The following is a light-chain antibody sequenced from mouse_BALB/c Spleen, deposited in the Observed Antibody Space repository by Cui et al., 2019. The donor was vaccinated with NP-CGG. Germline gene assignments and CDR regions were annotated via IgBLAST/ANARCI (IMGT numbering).Light chain of an antibody. CDR3: ALWYSNHWV. J-gene: IGLJ1*01. V-gene: IGLV1*01. Sequence: QAVVTQESALTTSPGETVTLTCRSSTGAVTTSNFANWVQEKPDHLFTGLIGGTNNRAPGVPARFSGSLIVDKAALIITGALTEDEAIYFCALWYSNHWVFGGGTRLTVL. CDR2: GTN. CDR1: TGAVTTSNF.